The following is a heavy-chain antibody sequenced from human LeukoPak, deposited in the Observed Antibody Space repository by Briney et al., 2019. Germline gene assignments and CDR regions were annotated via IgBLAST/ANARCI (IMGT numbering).Heavy chain of an antibody. CDR2: ISGSGGST. CDR3: AKDGTWRFSINWFDP. V-gene: IGHV3-23*01. D-gene: IGHD6-6*01. Sequence: GGSLRLSCAASGFTFSSYAMSWVCQAPGKGLEWVSAISGSGGSTYYADSVKGRFTISRDNSKNTLYLQMNSLRAEDTAVYYCAKDGTWRFSINWFDPWGQGTLVTVSS. CDR1: GFTFSSYA. J-gene: IGHJ5*02.